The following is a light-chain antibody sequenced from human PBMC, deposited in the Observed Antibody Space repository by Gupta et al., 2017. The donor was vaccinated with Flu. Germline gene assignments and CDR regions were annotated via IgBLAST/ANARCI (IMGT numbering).Light chain of an antibody. CDR2: GAS. CDR3: QQYNYWPLT. J-gene: IGKJ4*01. Sequence: EIVLTQSPATLSVSPGERATLTGRDSQSVSSNLACYQQKPGQASRLLNYGASTRATGIPARFSGRGAGKEFTPTISSLQAEDCAVYYWQQYNYWPLTFGGGTKVDIK. CDR1: QSVSSN. V-gene: IGKV3-15*01.